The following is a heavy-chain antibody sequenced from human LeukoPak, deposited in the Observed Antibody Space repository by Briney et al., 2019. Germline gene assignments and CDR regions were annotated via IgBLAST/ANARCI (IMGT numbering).Heavy chain of an antibody. CDR2: ISFDGTNK. D-gene: IGHD2-21*02. CDR1: GFTFSTYA. V-gene: IGHV3-30*18. CDR3: ANNGDYVGVCGILY. Sequence: GRSLRLSCAAPGFTFSTYAMHWVRQAPGKGLEWVAVISFDGTNKFYADSVKGRFTISRDNSKNALYLQMNSLRAEDPAVYYCANNGDYVGVCGILYCGQGTLVTVSS. J-gene: IGHJ4*02.